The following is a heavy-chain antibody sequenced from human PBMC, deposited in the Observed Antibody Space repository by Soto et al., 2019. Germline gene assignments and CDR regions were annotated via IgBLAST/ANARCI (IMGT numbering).Heavy chain of an antibody. CDR3: ARRSAAHGSYYYYGMDV. CDR2: IYPGDSDT. Sequence: PGESLKISCQGSGYSFTSYWIGWVRQMPGKGLEWMGIIYPGDSDTRYSPSFQGQVTISADKSISTAYLQWSSLKASDTAMYYCARRSAAHGSYYYYGMDVWGQGTTVIVSS. CDR1: GYSFTSYW. D-gene: IGHD3-10*01. J-gene: IGHJ6*02. V-gene: IGHV5-51*01.